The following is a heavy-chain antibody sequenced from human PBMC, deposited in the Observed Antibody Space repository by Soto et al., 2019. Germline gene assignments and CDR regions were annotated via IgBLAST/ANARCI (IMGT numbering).Heavy chain of an antibody. V-gene: IGHV3-23*01. CDR1: GFTFSSYA. CDR3: AKPKYRGVVVNV. Sequence: GGSLRLSCAASGFTFSSYAMYWVRQAPGKGLEWVSTISNSGDRYYADSVEGRFTISRDNSKDTVYLQMNSLRAEDTAVYYCAKPKYRGVVVNVWGQGTTVTVSS. J-gene: IGHJ6*02. CDR2: ISNSGDR. D-gene: IGHD3-10*01.